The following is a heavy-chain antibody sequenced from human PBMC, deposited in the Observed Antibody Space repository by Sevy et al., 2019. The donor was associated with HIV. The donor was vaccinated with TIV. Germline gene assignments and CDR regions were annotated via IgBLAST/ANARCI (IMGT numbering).Heavy chain of an antibody. Sequence: GGSLRLSCAVSGFTVSSNYMTWVRQAPGKGLEWVTVIFSGGSTYYADSVKGQFTISRDNSRNTLSLQMNSLRAEDMAVYYCARGMILEGSWCGMDVWGQGTTVTVSS. D-gene: IGHD3-3*01. J-gene: IGHJ6*02. CDR2: IFSGGST. V-gene: IGHV3-53*01. CDR3: ARGMILEGSWCGMDV. CDR1: GFTVSSNY.